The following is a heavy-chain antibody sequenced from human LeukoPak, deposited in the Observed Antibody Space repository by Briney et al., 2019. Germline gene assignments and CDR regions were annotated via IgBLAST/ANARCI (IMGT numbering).Heavy chain of an antibody. CDR1: GFTFSSYG. Sequence: GGSLRLSCAASGFTFSSYGMHWVRQAPGKGLEWVAVISYDGSNKYYADSVKGRFTISRDNSKNTLYLQMNSLRAEDTAVYYCAKWGAYYYGSGSYSELDYWGQGTLVTVSS. CDR2: ISYDGSNK. J-gene: IGHJ4*02. V-gene: IGHV3-30*18. CDR3: AKWGAYYYGSGSYSELDY. D-gene: IGHD3-10*01.